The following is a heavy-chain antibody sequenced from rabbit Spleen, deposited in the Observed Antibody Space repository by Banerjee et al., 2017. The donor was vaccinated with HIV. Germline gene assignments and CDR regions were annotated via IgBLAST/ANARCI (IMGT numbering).Heavy chain of an antibody. D-gene: IGHD6-1*01. CDR1: GFSFSSSYY. J-gene: IGHJ4*01. Sequence: QSLEESGGGLVQPEGSLTLTCTASGFSFSSSYYMCWVRQAPGKGLEWIACIGAGSSGSTYYASWAKGRFTISKTSSTTVTLQMTSLTAADTATYFCASAYSDVYFSLWGPGTLVTVS. V-gene: IGHV1S40*01. CDR2: IGAGSSGST. CDR3: ASAYSDVYFSL.